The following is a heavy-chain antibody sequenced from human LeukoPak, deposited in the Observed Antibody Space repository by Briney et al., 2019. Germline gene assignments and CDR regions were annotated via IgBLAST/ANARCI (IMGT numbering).Heavy chain of an antibody. J-gene: IGHJ4*02. Sequence: GASVKVSCKASGYTFTCYYMHWVRQAPGQGLEWMGWINPNSGGTNYAQKFQGRVTMTRDTSISTAYMELSRLRSDDTAVYYCARGLLWFGQLGGSTYYFDYWGQGTLVTVSS. CDR3: ARGLLWFGQLGGSTYYFDY. V-gene: IGHV1-2*02. D-gene: IGHD3-10*01. CDR1: GYTFTCYY. CDR2: INPNSGGT.